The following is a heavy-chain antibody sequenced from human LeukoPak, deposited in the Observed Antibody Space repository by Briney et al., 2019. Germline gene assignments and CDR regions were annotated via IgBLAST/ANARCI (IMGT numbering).Heavy chain of an antibody. V-gene: IGHV6-1*01. D-gene: IGHD6-19*01. Sequence: SQTLSLTCAISGDGVSSNNATWNWIRQSPSRGLEWLGRTYYRSKWYNDYALSVKSRITVNPDTSKNQFSLLLNSVTPEDTAVYFCARDRAVAGTINWLDPWGQGTLVTVSS. J-gene: IGHJ5*02. CDR3: ARDRAVAGTINWLDP. CDR1: GDGVSSNNAT. CDR2: TYYRSKWYN.